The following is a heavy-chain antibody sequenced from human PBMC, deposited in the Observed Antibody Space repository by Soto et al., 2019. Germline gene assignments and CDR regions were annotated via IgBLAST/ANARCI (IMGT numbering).Heavy chain of an antibody. J-gene: IGHJ4*02. CDR2: INAGNGNT. D-gene: IGHD3-22*01. Sequence: ASVKVSCKASGYTFTSYAMHWVRQAPGQRLEWMGWINAGNGNTKYSQKFQGRVTITRDTSASTAYMELSSLRSEDTAVYYCARAGNYYDSSGYSSYGYWGQGTLVTVSS. CDR1: GYTFTSYA. V-gene: IGHV1-3*01. CDR3: ARAGNYYDSSGYSSYGY.